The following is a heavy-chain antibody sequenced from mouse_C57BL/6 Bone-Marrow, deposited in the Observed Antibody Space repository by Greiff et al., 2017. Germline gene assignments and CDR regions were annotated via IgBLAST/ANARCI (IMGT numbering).Heavy chain of an antibody. CDR3: AREGSSPLYAMDY. CDR1: GYAFSSSW. J-gene: IGHJ4*01. Sequence: QVQLQQSGPELVKPGASVKISCKASGYAFSSSWLNWVKRRPGKGLEWIGRIYPGDGDTTYNGKFKGKATLTADKASSTAYMQLSSLTSEDSAVYFCAREGSSPLYAMDYWGQGTSVTVSS. CDR2: IYPGDGDT. D-gene: IGHD1-1*01. V-gene: IGHV1-82*01.